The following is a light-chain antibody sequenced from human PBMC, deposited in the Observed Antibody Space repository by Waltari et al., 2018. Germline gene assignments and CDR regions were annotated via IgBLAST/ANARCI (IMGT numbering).Light chain of an antibody. Sequence: SYELTQPPSVSVSPGQTASITCSGDALQRKAAYWYQQKSGQAPVFVIYEDTKRPSGIPERVSGSSSGTMATLTISGAQVEDEADYYCYSTDNSGNHRVFGAGTKLTVL. V-gene: IGLV3-10*01. CDR3: YSTDNSGNHRV. J-gene: IGLJ3*02. CDR1: ALQRKA. CDR2: EDT.